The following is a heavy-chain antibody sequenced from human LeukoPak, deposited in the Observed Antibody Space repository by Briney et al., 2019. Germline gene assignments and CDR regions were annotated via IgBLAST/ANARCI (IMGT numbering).Heavy chain of an antibody. CDR3: AKGNSWVDN. Sequence: PGGSLRPSCAASGFTFSTYAMSWVRQAPGKGLEWASAIMSSGGSTFYADSVRGRFTISRDNSNYTLYLQMNSLRAEDTAIYYCAKGNSWVDNWGQGTLVTVSS. CDR2: IMSSGGST. V-gene: IGHV3-23*01. J-gene: IGHJ5*02. D-gene: IGHD5-24*01. CDR1: GFTFSTYA.